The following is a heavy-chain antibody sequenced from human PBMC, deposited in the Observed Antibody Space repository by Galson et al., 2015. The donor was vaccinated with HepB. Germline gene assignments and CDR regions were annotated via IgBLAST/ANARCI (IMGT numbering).Heavy chain of an antibody. V-gene: IGHV3-53*01. Sequence: SLRLSCAASGFTVSSNYMSWVRQAPGKGLEWVSVIYSADRTYYADYVKGRFTITRDNSKNTLYLQMNSLRAEDTAVYYCARGYSSTWFSVLGYWGQGTLVTVSS. CDR2: IYSADRT. J-gene: IGHJ4*02. D-gene: IGHD6-13*01. CDR3: ARGYSSTWFSVLGY. CDR1: GFTVSSNY.